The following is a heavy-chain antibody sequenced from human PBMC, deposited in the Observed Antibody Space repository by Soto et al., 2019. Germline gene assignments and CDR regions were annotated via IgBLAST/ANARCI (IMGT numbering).Heavy chain of an antibody. V-gene: IGHV1-69*01. CDR2: VTPKLATA. Sequence: QVQLVQSGAEVKKPGSSVKVSCKASGGTFSNYAINWVRQAPGLGLEWMGQVTPKLATAKHAQKFQGRVTITADESASTAYMYVSSLRSEDTAVYFCARRRDGYNSAFDIWGQGTWVTVSS. CDR3: ARRRDGYNSAFDI. D-gene: IGHD5-12*01. J-gene: IGHJ3*02. CDR1: GGTFSNYA.